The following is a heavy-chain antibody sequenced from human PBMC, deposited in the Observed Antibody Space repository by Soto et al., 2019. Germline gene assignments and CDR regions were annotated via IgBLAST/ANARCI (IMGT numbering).Heavy chain of an antibody. CDR3: ARDRSNSPDYFDY. CDR2: IYYNGMT. V-gene: IGHV4-30-4*01. Sequence: SETLSLTCTVSGGSISSDDYYWSWIRQPPGKGLEWIGYIYYNGMTDYNPSLKSRVIISIDTSKNQFSLNLNSVSAADTAVYYCARDRSNSPDYFDYWGQGTLVTVSS. D-gene: IGHD6-6*01. CDR1: GGSISSDDYY. J-gene: IGHJ4*02.